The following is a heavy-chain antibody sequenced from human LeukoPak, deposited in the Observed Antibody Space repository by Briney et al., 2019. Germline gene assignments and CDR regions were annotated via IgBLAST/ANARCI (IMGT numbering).Heavy chain of an antibody. CDR1: LGTFISYA. J-gene: IGHJ4*02. Sequence: ASVKVSCKASLGTFISYAISWVRQAPGQGLEWMGGIIPIFGTANYAQKFQGRVTITADESTSTAYMELSSLRSENTAVYYCASGGIEDGSGSYPFDYWGQGTLVTVSS. CDR3: ASGGIEDGSGSYPFDY. CDR2: IIPIFGTA. D-gene: IGHD3-10*01. V-gene: IGHV1-69*13.